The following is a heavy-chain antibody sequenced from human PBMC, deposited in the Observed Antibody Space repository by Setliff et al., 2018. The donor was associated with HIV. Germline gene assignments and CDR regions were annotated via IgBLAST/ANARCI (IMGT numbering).Heavy chain of an antibody. CDR1: GGTFRSYA. Sequence: SVKVSCKASGGTFRSYAISWVRQAPGQGLEWMGGIIPIFGTANYAQKFQGRVTITADESTSTAYMGLSSLRSEDTAVYYCARARRSSMVRGTYFDYWGQGTLVTVSS. CDR2: IIPIFGTA. J-gene: IGHJ4*02. D-gene: IGHD3-10*01. V-gene: IGHV1-69*13. CDR3: ARARRSSMVRGTYFDY.